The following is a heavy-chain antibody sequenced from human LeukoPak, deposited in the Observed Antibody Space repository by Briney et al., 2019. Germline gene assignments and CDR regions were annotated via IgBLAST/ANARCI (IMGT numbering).Heavy chain of an antibody. V-gene: IGHV3-23*01. CDR1: GFTFDNYV. D-gene: IGHD3-16*01. CDR2: MTATGGFT. J-gene: IGHJ3*02. CDR3: AASQGSNLYENFEM. Sequence: PGGSLRLSCAASGFTFDNYVMSWVRQAPGEGLEWVASMTATGGFTFYADSVKGRFTISRDNSRHTLYLQMNSLGPEDTAVYYCAASQGSNLYENFEMWGQGTMVTVSS.